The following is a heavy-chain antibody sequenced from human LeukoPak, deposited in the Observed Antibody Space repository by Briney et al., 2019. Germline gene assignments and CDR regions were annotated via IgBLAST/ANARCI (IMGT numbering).Heavy chain of an antibody. D-gene: IGHD3-3*01. CDR2: ISSSSSYI. V-gene: IGHV3-21*01. J-gene: IGHJ4*02. CDR1: GFTFSSYS. Sequence: GSLRLSCAASGFTFSSYSMNWVRQAPGKGLEWVSSISSSSSYIYYADSVKGRFTISRDNAKNSLYLQMNSLRAEDTAVYYCARAGFDYDFWSGYYAFDYWGQGTLVTVSS. CDR3: ARAGFDYDFWSGYYAFDY.